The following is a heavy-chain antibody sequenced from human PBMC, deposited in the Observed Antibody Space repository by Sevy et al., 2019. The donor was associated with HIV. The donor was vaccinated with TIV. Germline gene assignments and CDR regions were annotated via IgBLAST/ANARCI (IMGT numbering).Heavy chain of an antibody. CDR3: ARESEDPSDAYYYYYGMDV. CDR2: INWNGGST. D-gene: IGHD2-15*01. CDR1: GFTFDDYG. V-gene: IGHV3-20*04. Sequence: GGSLRLSCAASGFTFDDYGMSWVRQAPGKGLEWVSGINWNGGSTGYADSVKGRFTISRDNAKNSLYLQMNSLRAEDTALYYCARESEDPSDAYYYYYGMDVWGQGTTVTVSS. J-gene: IGHJ6*02.